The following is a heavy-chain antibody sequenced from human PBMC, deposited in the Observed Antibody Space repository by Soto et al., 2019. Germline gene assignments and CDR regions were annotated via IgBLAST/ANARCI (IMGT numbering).Heavy chain of an antibody. CDR3: SGDREAFGVGPGHFQP. J-gene: IGHJ1*01. CDR1: GFTFSSYA. D-gene: IGHD3-3*01. Sequence: QVQLVESGGGVVQPGRSLRLSCAASGFTFSSYAMHWVRQAPGKGLEWVAVISYDGSNKYYADSVKGRFTISRDNSKNPLELQMNRLRAEDTAGYYWSGDREAFGVGPGHFQPWGQGTLVTVSS. CDR2: ISYDGSNK. V-gene: IGHV3-30-3*01.